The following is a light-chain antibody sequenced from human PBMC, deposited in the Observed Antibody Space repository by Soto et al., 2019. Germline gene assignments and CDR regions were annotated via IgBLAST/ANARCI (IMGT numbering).Light chain of an antibody. CDR3: QQYNSYSRT. V-gene: IGKV1-5*01. CDR2: DAS. J-gene: IGKJ1*01. Sequence: DIQMTQSPSTLSASVGDRVTITCRASQSISSWLAWYQQKPGKAPKLLIYDASSLESGVPSRFSGSGSGTEFTLTISSLQPHDFATYYCQQYNSYSRTFGQGTKVVIK. CDR1: QSISSW.